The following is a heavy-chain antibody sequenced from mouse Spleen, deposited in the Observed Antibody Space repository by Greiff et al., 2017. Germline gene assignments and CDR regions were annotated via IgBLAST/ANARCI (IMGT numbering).Heavy chain of an antibody. CDR1: GYAFSSSW. J-gene: IGHJ2*01. CDR2: IYPGDGDT. D-gene: IGHD1-1*01. CDR3: ARSDYYGSSYHFDY. Sequence: VQLVESGPELVKPGASVKISCKASGYAFSSSWMNWVKQRPGKGLEWIGRIYPGDGDTNYNGKFKGKATLTADKSSSTAYMQLSSLTSEDSAVYFCARSDYYGSSYHFDYWGQGTTLTVSS. V-gene: IGHV1-82*01.